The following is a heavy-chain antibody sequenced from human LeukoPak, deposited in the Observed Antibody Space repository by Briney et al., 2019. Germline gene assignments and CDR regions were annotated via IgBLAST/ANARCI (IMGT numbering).Heavy chain of an antibody. J-gene: IGHJ5*02. V-gene: IGHV1-2*02. CDR2: INPNSGGT. Sequence: ASVKVSCKASGYTFTGYYMHWVRQAPGQGLEWMGWINPNSGGTNYAQKFQGRVTMTRDTSISTAYMELSRLRSDDTAVYYCAREMGVTTDWFDPWGQGTLVTVSS. CDR1: GYTFTGYY. D-gene: IGHD4-17*01. CDR3: AREMGVTTDWFDP.